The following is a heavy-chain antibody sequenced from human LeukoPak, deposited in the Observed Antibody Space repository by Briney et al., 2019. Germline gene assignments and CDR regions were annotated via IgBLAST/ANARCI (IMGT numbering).Heavy chain of an antibody. CDR3: AKQLGYCSDGSCYFPY. V-gene: IGHV3-23*01. J-gene: IGHJ4*02. CDR2: ISNNGGYT. CDR1: GFTFSSSA. Sequence: GGSLRLSCAASGFTFSSSAMSWVRQAPGKGLEWVSAISNNGGYTYYADSVQGRFTISRDNSKSTLCLQMNSLRAEDTAVYYCAKQLGYCSDGSCYFPYWGREPWSPSPQ. D-gene: IGHD2-15*01.